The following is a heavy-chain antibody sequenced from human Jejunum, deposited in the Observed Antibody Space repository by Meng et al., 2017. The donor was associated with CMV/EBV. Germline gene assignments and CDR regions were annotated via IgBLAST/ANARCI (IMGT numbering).Heavy chain of an antibody. D-gene: IGHD3-10*01. CDR2: IKNDGSEK. CDR1: GFTVSNYW. CDR3: AKDRLTIAFLDY. Sequence: SGFTVSNYWMTWVRQAPGKGLEWVANIKNDGSEKYYVNSVKGRFTISRDNSKNTLYLQMNSLRAEDTAVYYCAKDRLTIAFLDYWGQGTQVTVSS. J-gene: IGHJ4*02. V-gene: IGHV3-7*03.